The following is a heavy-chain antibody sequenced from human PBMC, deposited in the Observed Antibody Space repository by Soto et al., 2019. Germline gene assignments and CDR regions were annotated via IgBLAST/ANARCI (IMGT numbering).Heavy chain of an antibody. J-gene: IGHJ6*02. Sequence: QVQLVQSGAEVKKPGSSVKVSCKASGGTFSSYAISWVRQAPGQGLEWMGGLIPIFGTANYAQKFQGRVTITADNSTSTAYMELSSVRSEDTAVYYCARGVTRFLEWLYREYYYGMDVWGQGTTVTVSS. CDR2: LIPIFGTA. V-gene: IGHV1-69*06. D-gene: IGHD3-3*01. CDR3: ARGVTRFLEWLYREYYYGMDV. CDR1: GGTFSSYA.